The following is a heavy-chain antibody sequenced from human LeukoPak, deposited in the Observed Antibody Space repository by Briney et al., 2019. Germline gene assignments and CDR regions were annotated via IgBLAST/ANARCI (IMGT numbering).Heavy chain of an antibody. CDR2: INAGNGNT. D-gene: IGHD4-17*01. V-gene: IGHV1-3*01. J-gene: IGHJ4*02. CDR1: GYTFTSYA. CDR3: ATGEFDY. Sequence: GASVTVSCKASGYTFTSYAMHWVRQAPGQRLEWMGWINAGNGNTKYSQKLQGRVTITRDTSPSTAYMELSSLRSEDTAVYYCATGEFDYWGQGALVTVSS.